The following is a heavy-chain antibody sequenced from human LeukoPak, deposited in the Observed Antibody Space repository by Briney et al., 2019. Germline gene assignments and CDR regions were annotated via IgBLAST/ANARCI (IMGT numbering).Heavy chain of an antibody. CDR3: ANEARLLWFLPGYFDY. D-gene: IGHD3-10*01. V-gene: IGHV3-23*01. J-gene: IGHJ4*02. Sequence: PGGSLRLSCAASGFTFSSYAMSWVRQAPGKGLEWVSAISGSGGSTYYADSVKGRFTISRDNSKNTLYLQMNSLRAEDAAVYYCANEARLLWFLPGYFDYWGQGTLVTVSS. CDR1: GFTFSSYA. CDR2: ISGSGGST.